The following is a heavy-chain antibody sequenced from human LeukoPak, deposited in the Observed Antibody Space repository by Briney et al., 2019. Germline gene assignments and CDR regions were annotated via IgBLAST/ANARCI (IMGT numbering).Heavy chain of an antibody. Sequence: PGGSLRLSCTVSGFTFTSHGMHWVRQAPGKGLEWVSVIYSGGSTYYADSVKGRFTISRDNSKNTLYLQMNSLRAEDTAVYYCASPNDYYDSSGYHYWGQGTLVTVSS. CDR2: IYSGGST. V-gene: IGHV3-66*01. J-gene: IGHJ4*02. D-gene: IGHD3-22*01. CDR1: GFTFTSHG. CDR3: ASPNDYYDSSGYHY.